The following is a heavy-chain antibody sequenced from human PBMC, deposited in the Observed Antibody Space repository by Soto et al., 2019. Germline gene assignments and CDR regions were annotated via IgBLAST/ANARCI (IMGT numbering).Heavy chain of an antibody. CDR1: GYTFTSYG. Sequence: ASVKVSCKASGYTFTSYGISWVRQAPGQGLEWMGWISAYNGNTNYAQKLQGRVTMTTDTSTSTAYMELRSLRSDDTAVYYCARDRSGYDSHWFDPWGQGTLVTVSS. J-gene: IGHJ5*02. CDR2: ISAYNGNT. CDR3: ARDRSGYDSHWFDP. D-gene: IGHD5-12*01. V-gene: IGHV1-18*01.